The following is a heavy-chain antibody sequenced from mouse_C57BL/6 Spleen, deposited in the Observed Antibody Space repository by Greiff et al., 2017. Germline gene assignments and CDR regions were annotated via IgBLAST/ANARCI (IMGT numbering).Heavy chain of an antibody. Sequence: EVKLVESGGGLVQPGGSLSLSCAASGFTFTDYYMSWVRQPPGKALEWLGFIRNKANGYTTEYSASVKGRFTISRDNSQSILYLQMNALRAEDSATYYCANLYDGYYDYAMDYWGQGTSVTVSS. J-gene: IGHJ4*01. CDR3: ANLYDGYYDYAMDY. CDR2: IRNKANGYTT. V-gene: IGHV7-3*01. CDR1: GFTFTDYY. D-gene: IGHD2-3*01.